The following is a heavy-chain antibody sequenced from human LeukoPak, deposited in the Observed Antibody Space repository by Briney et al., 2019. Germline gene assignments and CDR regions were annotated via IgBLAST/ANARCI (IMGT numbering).Heavy chain of an antibody. CDR1: GYTFTSYG. V-gene: IGHV1-18*01. Sequence: ASVKVSCKASGYTFTSYGISWVRQAPGQGLEWMGWISAYNGNTNYAQKLQGRVTMTTDTSTSTAYMELRSLRSDDTVVYYCARDGGHYDILTGYHTTDAFDIWGQGTMVTVSS. CDR3: ARDGGHYDILTGYHTTDAFDI. D-gene: IGHD3-9*01. CDR2: ISAYNGNT. J-gene: IGHJ3*02.